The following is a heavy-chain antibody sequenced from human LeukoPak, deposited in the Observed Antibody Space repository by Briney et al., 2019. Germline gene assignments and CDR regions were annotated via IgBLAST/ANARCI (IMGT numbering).Heavy chain of an antibody. CDR2: LYYSVST. D-gene: IGHD3-22*01. J-gene: IGHJ4*02. CDR3: ARGYYYDSGGYHYHRRFEF. CDR1: GGSISSSSYY. Sequence: PSETLTLTCTVSGGSISSSSYYWGWISQAPGKGLVWFGTLYYSVSTYYNPSLKSRSTISVDTSKNQFSLKLSSVTAADTAVYYCARGYYYDSGGYHYHRRFEFWGQGGLVAV. V-gene: IGHV4-39*01.